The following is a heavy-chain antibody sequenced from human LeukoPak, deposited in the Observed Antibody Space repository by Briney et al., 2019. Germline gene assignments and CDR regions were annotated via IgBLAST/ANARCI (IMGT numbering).Heavy chain of an antibody. CDR3: AGVFRDDAFDI. V-gene: IGHV1-18*01. J-gene: IGHJ3*02. CDR1: GYTFTSYG. Sequence: ASVKVSCKASGYTFTSYGISWVRQAPGQGLEWMGWISAYNGTTNYAQKLQGRVTMTTDTSTSTAYMELRSLRSDDTAVYYCAGVFRDDAFDIWGQRTMVTVSS. CDR2: ISAYNGTT. D-gene: IGHD3-10*01.